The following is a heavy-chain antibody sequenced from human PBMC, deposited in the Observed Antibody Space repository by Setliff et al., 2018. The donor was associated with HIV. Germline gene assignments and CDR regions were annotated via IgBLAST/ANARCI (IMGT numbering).Heavy chain of an antibody. V-gene: IGHV1-24*01. CDR3: ATSSPVGPWLPSHDAFDI. CDR2: FDPEDGET. Sequence: ASVKVSCKVSGYTLTELSRHWVRQAPGKGLKWMGGFDPEDGETIYAQKFQGRVTMTEDTSTDTAYMELSSLRSEDTAVYYCATSSPVGPWLPSHDAFDIWGQGTMVTVSS. D-gene: IGHD3-22*01. J-gene: IGHJ3*02. CDR1: GYTLTELS.